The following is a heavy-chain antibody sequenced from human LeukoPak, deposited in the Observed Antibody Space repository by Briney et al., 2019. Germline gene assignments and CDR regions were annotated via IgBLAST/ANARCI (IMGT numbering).Heavy chain of an antibody. Sequence: GGSLRLSCTASGFTFGDYAVTCVRQAPGKGLEWVGFIRSKTYGGTPDYAASVKGRFTISRDDSKSIAYLQMNSLKIEDTAVYYCTRPRYGRNIFDYWGQGTLVTVSS. CDR2: IRSKTYGGTP. V-gene: IGHV3-49*04. CDR3: TRPRYGRNIFDY. CDR1: GFTFGDYA. J-gene: IGHJ4*02. D-gene: IGHD1-14*01.